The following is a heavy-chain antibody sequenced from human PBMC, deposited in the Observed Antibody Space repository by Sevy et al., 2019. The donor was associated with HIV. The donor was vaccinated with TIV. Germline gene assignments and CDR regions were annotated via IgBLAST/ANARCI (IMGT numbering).Heavy chain of an antibody. CDR1: GDTFSSYA. CDR3: AGASVYGLHLGESLTN. Sequence: ASVKVSCKASGDTFSSYAISWVRQAPGQGLEWMGGIIPIFGTANYAQKFQGRVTITADESTSTAYMELSSLRSEDTAVYYCAGASVYGLHLGESLTNWGQGTLVTVSS. D-gene: IGHD3-16*01. CDR2: IIPIFGTA. J-gene: IGHJ4*02. V-gene: IGHV1-69*13.